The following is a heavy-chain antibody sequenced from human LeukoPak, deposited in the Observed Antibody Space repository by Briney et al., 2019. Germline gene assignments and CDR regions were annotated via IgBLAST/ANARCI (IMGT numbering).Heavy chain of an antibody. CDR2: ISSSSSTI. Sequence: GGSLRLSCAASGFTVSSNYMSWVRQAPGKGLEWVSYISSSSSTIYYADSVKGRFTISRDNAKNSLYLQMNSLRAEDTAVYYCARADALGYYYYYMDVWGKGTTVTVSS. D-gene: IGHD2-8*01. J-gene: IGHJ6*03. CDR3: ARADALGYYYYYMDV. V-gene: IGHV3-48*01. CDR1: GFTVSSNY.